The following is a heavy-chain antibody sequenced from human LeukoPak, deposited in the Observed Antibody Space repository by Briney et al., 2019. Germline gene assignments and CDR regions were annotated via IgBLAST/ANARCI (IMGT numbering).Heavy chain of an antibody. Sequence: AGGSLRLSCATSGFTFSSYVMSWVRQAPGKGLEWVSGISVSSSNTYYADSVKGRFTISRDNAKNTLFLQMNSLRAEGTSIYYCAKGASGYDYFAYWGQGTLVAVSS. J-gene: IGHJ4*02. CDR2: ISVSSSNT. CDR1: GFTFSSYV. CDR3: AKGASGYDYFAY. V-gene: IGHV3-23*01. D-gene: IGHD5-12*01.